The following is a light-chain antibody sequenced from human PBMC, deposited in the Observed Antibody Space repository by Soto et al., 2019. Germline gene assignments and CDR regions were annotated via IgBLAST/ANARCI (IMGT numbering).Light chain of an antibody. V-gene: IGKV1D-12*01. J-gene: IGKJ1*01. Sequence: DIQMTQSPSSVSASVGDRVTITCRASQAISTWLAWYQQKPGKAPKLLIYAASNLQTGVPSRFSGSGSGTDFTLTSGSLQPEDFATYWCQQANIFPRTVGQGTDVDIK. CDR2: AAS. CDR3: QQANIFPRT. CDR1: QAISTW.